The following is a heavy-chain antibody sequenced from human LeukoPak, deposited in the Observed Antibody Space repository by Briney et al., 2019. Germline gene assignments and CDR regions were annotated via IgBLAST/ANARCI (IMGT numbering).Heavy chain of an antibody. CDR1: GFTVSSNY. CDR3: ARAESGQWYIDY. D-gene: IGHD6-19*01. J-gene: IGHJ4*02. CDR2: IYSGGST. Sequence: GGSLRLSCAASGFTVSSNYMSWVRQAPGKGLEWVSLIYSGGSTYYADSMKGRFTISRDNSKNTLYLQMNSLRAEDTAVYYCARAESGQWYIDYWGQGTLVTVSS. V-gene: IGHV3-66*01.